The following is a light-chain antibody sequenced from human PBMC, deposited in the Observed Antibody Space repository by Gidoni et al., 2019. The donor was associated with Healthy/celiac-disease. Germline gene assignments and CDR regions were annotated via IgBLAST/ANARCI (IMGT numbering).Light chain of an antibody. CDR1: QSISSW. J-gene: IGKJ2*01. CDR3: QQYNSYRYT. Sequence: IQMTQSPSTLSASVGDRVTITCRASQSISSWLAWYQQTPGKAPKLLIYKAYSLESGVPSRFSGRGSGTEFTLTISSLQPDDFATYYCQQYNSYRYTFGQGTKLEIK. CDR2: KAY. V-gene: IGKV1-5*03.